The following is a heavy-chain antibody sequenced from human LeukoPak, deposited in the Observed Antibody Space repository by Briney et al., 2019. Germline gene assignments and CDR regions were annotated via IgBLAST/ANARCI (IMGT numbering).Heavy chain of an antibody. J-gene: IGHJ4*02. CDR3: AKDRDGADRIIL. CDR2: LNPNTGHA. V-gene: IGHV1-2*06. CDR1: AYDFTGYH. Sequence: ASVKVSCKVVAYDFTGYHIHWVRRAPGQGPEWMGRLNPNTGHAVYAFKFQGRVTITRDTSSSTAYMEVTRLTSDDTALYYCAKDRDGADRIILWGQGTLVTVSS. D-gene: IGHD5-24*01.